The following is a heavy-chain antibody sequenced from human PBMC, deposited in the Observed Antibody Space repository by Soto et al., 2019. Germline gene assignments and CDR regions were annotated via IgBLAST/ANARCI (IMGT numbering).Heavy chain of an antibody. V-gene: IGHV3-23*01. Sequence: EVQLLESGGDLVQPGGSLRLSGAASGFTFSSNSMAWVRQAPGRGLEWVSSTTNSGSSSYYADSVRGRFTISRDNSKNKLYLQMNSLRVEDTAVSHCVILALGKFDYWGQGTRVIVSS. D-gene: IGHD1-26*01. CDR1: GFTFSSNS. CDR2: TTNSGSSS. CDR3: VILALGKFDY. J-gene: IGHJ4*02.